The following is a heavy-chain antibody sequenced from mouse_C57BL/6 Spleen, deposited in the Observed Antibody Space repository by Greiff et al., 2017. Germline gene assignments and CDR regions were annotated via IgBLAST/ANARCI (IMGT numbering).Heavy chain of an antibody. Sequence: EVQLQQSGPELVKPGASVKISCKASGYTFTDYYMNWVKQSHGKSLEWIGAITPNNGGTSYTPKFQGKATLTVDKSSSTAYMELRSLTSGGSAVEDCAIIYYDCGGNCDYWGQGTTLTVSS. CDR3: AIIYYDCGGNCDY. CDR1: GYTFTDYY. D-gene: IGHD2-4*01. CDR2: ITPNNGGT. V-gene: IGHV1-26*01. J-gene: IGHJ2*01.